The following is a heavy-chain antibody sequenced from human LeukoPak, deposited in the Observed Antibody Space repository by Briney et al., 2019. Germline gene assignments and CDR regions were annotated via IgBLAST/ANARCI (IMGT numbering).Heavy chain of an antibody. D-gene: IGHD6-13*01. J-gene: IGHJ4*02. CDR3: AKGLRQQLALDY. CDR2: IIPIFGTA. CDR1: GGTLSSYA. V-gene: IGHV1-69*05. Sequence: ASVKVSCKASGGTLSSYAISWVRQAPGQGLEWMGGIIPIFGTANYAQKFQGRVTITTDESTSTAYMELSSLRSEDTAVYYCAKGLRQQLALDYWGQGTLVTVSS.